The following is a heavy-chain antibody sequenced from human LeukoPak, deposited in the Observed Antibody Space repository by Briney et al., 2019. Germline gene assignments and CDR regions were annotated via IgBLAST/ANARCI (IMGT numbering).Heavy chain of an antibody. J-gene: IGHJ4*02. V-gene: IGHV4-59*01. Sequence: SETLSLTCTVSGGSISGYYWSWIRQSPGRGLEWIGYVYYSGNTNYKPSLKSRLTISLDTAKNQFSLKLSSVTSADTAVYYRARGEYEDLVDNWGQGTLVTVSS. CDR2: VYYSGNT. CDR3: ARGEYEDLVDN. D-gene: IGHD1-26*01. CDR1: GGSISGYY.